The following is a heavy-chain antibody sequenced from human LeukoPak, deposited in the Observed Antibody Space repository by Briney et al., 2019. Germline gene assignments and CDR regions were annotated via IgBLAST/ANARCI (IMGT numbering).Heavy chain of an antibody. V-gene: IGHV3-23*01. J-gene: IGHJ4*02. CDR1: GFTFSTFA. CDR3: AKGTPGYCSTTSCYALEY. Sequence: GGSLRLSCAASGFTFSTFAMSWVRQAPGKGLEWVSAISGNGGITYYADSVQGRFTISRDNPKNTLDVQMNSLRAEDTAVYYCAKGTPGYCSTTSCYALEYWGQGTLVTVSS. D-gene: IGHD2-2*01. CDR2: ISGNGGIT.